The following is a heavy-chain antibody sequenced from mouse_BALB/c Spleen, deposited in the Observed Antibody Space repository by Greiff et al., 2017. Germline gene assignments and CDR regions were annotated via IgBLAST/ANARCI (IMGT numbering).Heavy chain of an antibody. CDR1: GFTFSDYG. D-gene: IGHD1-1*01. V-gene: IGHV5-15*02. J-gene: IGHJ4*01. CDR2: ISNLAYSI. Sequence: EVKLMESGGGLVQPGGSRKLSCAASGFTFSDYGMAWVRKAPGKGPEWVAFISNLAYSIYYADTVTGRFTISRENAKNTLYLEMSSLRSEDTAMYYCARVTTVVATRAMDYWGQGTSVTVSS. CDR3: ARVTTVVATRAMDY.